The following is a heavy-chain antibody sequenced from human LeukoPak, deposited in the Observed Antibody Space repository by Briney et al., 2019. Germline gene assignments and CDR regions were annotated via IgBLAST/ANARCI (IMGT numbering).Heavy chain of an antibody. Sequence: ASVKVSCKASGGTFSSYAISWVRQAPGQGLEWMGGIIPIFGTANYAQKFQGRVTITADKSTSTAYMELSSLRSEDTAVYYCATRYSSSWPDAFDIWGQGTMVTASS. J-gene: IGHJ3*02. V-gene: IGHV1-69*06. CDR2: IIPIFGTA. CDR3: ATRYSSSWPDAFDI. D-gene: IGHD6-13*01. CDR1: GGTFSSYA.